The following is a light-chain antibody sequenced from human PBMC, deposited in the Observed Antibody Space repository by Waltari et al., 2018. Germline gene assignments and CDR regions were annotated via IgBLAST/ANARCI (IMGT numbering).Light chain of an antibody. V-gene: IGLV2-8*01. CDR1: SSDVGGHTF. Sequence: QSALTQPPSASGSPGQSVTTSCTGTSSDVGGHTFVSWYQQHPGKAPKVIIYEVTKRPSGVPDRFSGSKSGNTASLTVSGLQTEDEADYYCCSYAGSDTPYVFGTGTTVTVL. CDR2: EVT. CDR3: CSYAGSDTPYV. J-gene: IGLJ1*01.